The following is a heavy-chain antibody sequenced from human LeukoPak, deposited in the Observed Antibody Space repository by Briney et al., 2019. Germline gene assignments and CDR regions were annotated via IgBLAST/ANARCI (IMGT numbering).Heavy chain of an antibody. J-gene: IGHJ6*02. D-gene: IGHD6-19*01. Sequence: PSETLSLTCTVSGGSISSGGYYWSWIRQHPGKGLEWIGYIYYSGSTYYNPSLKSRVTISVDTSKNQFSLKLSSVTAADTAVYYCARVPAGGSSGWYFNYYYGMDVWGQGTTVTVSS. CDR2: IYYSGST. CDR1: GGSISSGGYY. CDR3: ARVPAGGSSGWYFNYYYGMDV. V-gene: IGHV4-31*03.